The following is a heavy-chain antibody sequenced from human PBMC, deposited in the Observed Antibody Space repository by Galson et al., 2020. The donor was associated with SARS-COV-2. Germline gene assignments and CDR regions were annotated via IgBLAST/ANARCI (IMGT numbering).Heavy chain of an antibody. J-gene: IGHJ3*02. CDR3: ARGGVLRYFDWLLGDAFDI. Sequence: SETLSLTCTVSGGSISSGGYYWSWIRQHPGKGLEWIGYIYYSGSTYYNPSLKSRVTISVDTSKNQFSLKLSSVTAADTAVYYCARGGVLRYFDWLLGDAFDIWGQGTMVTVSS. CDR1: GGSISSGGYY. V-gene: IGHV4-31*03. CDR2: IYYSGST. D-gene: IGHD3-9*01.